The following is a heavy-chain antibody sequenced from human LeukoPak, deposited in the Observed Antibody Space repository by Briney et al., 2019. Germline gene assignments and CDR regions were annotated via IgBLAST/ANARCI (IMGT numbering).Heavy chain of an antibody. V-gene: IGHV4-4*07. Sequence: SETLSLTCTVSGGSISSYYWNWIRQPAGKGLEWIGRIHASGSTNYNPSLKRRVTISVDTSKNQFSLKLSSVTAADTAVYYCAREGLNMVRGVIPKEAWGWFDPWGQGTLVTVSS. CDR2: IHASGST. D-gene: IGHD3-10*01. CDR3: AREGLNMVRGVIPKEAWGWFDP. CDR1: GGSISSYY. J-gene: IGHJ5*02.